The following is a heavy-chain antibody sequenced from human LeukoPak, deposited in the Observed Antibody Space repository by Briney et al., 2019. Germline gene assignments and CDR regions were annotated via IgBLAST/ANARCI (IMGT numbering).Heavy chain of an antibody. CDR1: GFTFSSYS. CDR3: ARAQYCGGDCYWSFDY. V-gene: IGHV3-48*02. D-gene: IGHD2-21*02. CDR2: IGSSSSTI. Sequence: GGSLRLSCAASGFTFSSYSMNWVRQAPGKGLEWVSFIGSSSSTIYYAYSVKGRFTISRDNAKNSLYLQMNSLRDEDTAVYYCARAQYCGGDCYWSFDYWGQGTLVTVSS. J-gene: IGHJ4*02.